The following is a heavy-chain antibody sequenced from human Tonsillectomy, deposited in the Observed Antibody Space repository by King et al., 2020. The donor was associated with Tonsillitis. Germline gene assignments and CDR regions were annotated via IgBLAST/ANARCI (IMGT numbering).Heavy chain of an antibody. V-gene: IGHV3-30*04. Sequence: VQLVESGGGVVQPGRSLRLSCAASGFTFSSYAFHWVRQAPGKGLEWVAVISYDGCNKYYVDSVKGRFTISRDNSKNTLYLQMNSLRVEDTAVYYCARDPIHCSGGSCYFGVPDYWGQGTLVTVSS. CDR1: GFTFSSYA. CDR3: ARDPIHCSGGSCYFGVPDY. D-gene: IGHD2-15*01. CDR2: ISYDGCNK. J-gene: IGHJ4*02.